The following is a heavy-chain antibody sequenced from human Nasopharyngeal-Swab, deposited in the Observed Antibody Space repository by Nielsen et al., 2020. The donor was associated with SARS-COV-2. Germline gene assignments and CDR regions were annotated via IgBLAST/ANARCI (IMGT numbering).Heavy chain of an antibody. V-gene: IGHV3-7*01. CDR2: IKQDGSEK. CDR1: GFTFSSYW. Sequence: GGSLPLSCAASGFTFSSYWMCWVRQAPGKRLEWVANIKQDGSEKYYVDSVKDQFTISRDNDKNTLYLQMNSLKAEDTAVYYCASSVSGDDEAFDYWGQGTLVTVSS. CDR3: ASSVSGDDEAFDY. J-gene: IGHJ4*01. D-gene: IGHD4-17*01.